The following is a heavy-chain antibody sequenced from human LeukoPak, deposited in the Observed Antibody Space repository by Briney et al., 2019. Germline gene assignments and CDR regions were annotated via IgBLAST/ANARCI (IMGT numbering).Heavy chain of an antibody. CDR2: IYYSGST. D-gene: IGHD3-22*01. CDR1: GGSISSGGYY. Sequence: SETLSLTCIVSGGSISSGGYYWSWIRQHPGKGLEWIGYIYYSGSTYYNPSLKSRVTISVDTSKNQFSLKLSSVTAADTAVYYCARASPYDSSGYYFGAFDLWGRGTLVTVSS. CDR3: ARASPYDSSGYYFGAFDL. J-gene: IGHJ2*01. V-gene: IGHV4-31*03.